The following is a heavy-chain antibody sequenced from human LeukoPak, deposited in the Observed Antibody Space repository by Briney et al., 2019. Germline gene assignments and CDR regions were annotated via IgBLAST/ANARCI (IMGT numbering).Heavy chain of an antibody. J-gene: IGHJ4*02. CDR3: AASIAYRSSWFADY. CDR2: IGSDGKT. Sequence: GGSLRLSCEASGFPFSSYAMTWVRQASGKGLEWVSSIGSDGKTHYSESVKGRFVISRDSAKNSLYLQMNSLRAEDTGLYYCAASIAYRSSWFADYWGQGTLVTVSS. V-gene: IGHV3-69-1*01. D-gene: IGHD6-13*01. CDR1: GFPFSSYA.